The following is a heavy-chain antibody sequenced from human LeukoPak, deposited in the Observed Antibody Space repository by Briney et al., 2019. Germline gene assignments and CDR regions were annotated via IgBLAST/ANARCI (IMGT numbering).Heavy chain of an antibody. CDR1: GFTFSSYA. CDR3: ATIAASDWFDP. CDR2: LWDDGSRK. Sequence: GRSLRLSCAASGFTFSSYAMHWVRQAPGKGLEWVAVLWDDGSRKYSADSVRGRFTISRDNSKNTLYLQMNSLRAEDTAVYYCATIAASDWFDPWGQGTLVTVSS. J-gene: IGHJ5*02. D-gene: IGHD6-6*01. V-gene: IGHV3-33*08.